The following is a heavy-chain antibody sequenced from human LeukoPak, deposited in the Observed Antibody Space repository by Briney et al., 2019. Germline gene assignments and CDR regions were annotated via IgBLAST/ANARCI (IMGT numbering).Heavy chain of an antibody. J-gene: IGHJ4*02. V-gene: IGHV3-74*01. CDR1: GFTLSSYW. CDR3: ARSNYDILTGYYIDPFYFDY. Sequence: PGGSLRLSCAASGFTLSSYWMHLVRQAPGKGLVWVSRINSDGSSTSYADSVKGRFTISRDNAKNTLYLQMNSLRAEDTAVYYCARSNYDILTGYYIDPFYFDYWGQGTLVTVSS. CDR2: INSDGSST. D-gene: IGHD3-9*01.